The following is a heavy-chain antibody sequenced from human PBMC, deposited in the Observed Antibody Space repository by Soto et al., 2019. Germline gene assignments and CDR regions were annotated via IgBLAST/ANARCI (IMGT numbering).Heavy chain of an antibody. D-gene: IGHD6-6*01. J-gene: IGHJ4*02. CDR2: IYYSGST. CDR3: ATRTLEYSSSSSDY. Sequence: SETLSLTCTVSGGSISSYYWSWIRQPPGKGLEWIGYIYYSGSTNYNPSLESRVTISVDTSKNQFSLKLSSVTAADTAVYYCATRTLEYSSSSSDYWGQGTLVTVSS. CDR1: GGSISSYY. V-gene: IGHV4-59*01.